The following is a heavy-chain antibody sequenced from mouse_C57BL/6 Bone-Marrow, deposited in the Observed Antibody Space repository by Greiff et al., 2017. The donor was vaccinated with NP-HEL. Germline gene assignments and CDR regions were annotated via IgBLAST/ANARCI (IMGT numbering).Heavy chain of an antibody. J-gene: IGHJ4*01. CDR1: GYTFTSYG. CDR2: IYPRSGNT. V-gene: IGHV1-81*01. Sequence: QVQLQQSGAELARPGASVKLSCKASGYTFTSYGISWVKQRTGQGLEWIGEIYPRSGNTYYNEKFKGKATLTAAKSSSTAYMELRSLTSEDSAVYFCAREHGYYAMDYWGQGTSVTVSS. CDR3: AREHGYYAMDY.